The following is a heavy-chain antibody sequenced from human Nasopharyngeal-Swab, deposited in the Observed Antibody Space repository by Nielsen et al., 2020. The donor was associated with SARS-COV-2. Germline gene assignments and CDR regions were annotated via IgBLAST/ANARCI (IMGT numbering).Heavy chain of an antibody. V-gene: IGHV3-11*05. CDR2: ISSSSSYT. D-gene: IGHD3-10*01. CDR3: ARDWRGRYFDY. J-gene: IGHJ4*02. Sequence: GGSLRLSCAASGFTFSDYYMSGIRQAPGKGLEGVSYISSSSSYTHYADSVKGRFTISRDNAKNSLYLQMNSLRAEDTAVYYCARDWRGRYFDYWGQGTLVTVSS. CDR1: GFTFSDYY.